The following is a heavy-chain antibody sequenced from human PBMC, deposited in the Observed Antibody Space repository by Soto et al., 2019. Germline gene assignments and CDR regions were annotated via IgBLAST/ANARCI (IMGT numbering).Heavy chain of an antibody. Sequence: SETLSLTCNVSGGSISNYYWTWVRQSPEKGLEWIGYMYYNGNINYNPPLKSRVTISIDTSKNQFSLTLKSVTAADTAVYYCASGGNWFDPWGQGVLVTVSS. CDR1: GGSISNYY. V-gene: IGHV4-59*01. D-gene: IGHD3-16*01. CDR2: MYYNGNI. J-gene: IGHJ5*02. CDR3: ASGGNWFDP.